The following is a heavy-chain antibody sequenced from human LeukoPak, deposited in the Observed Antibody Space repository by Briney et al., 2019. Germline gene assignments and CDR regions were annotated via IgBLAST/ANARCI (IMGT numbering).Heavy chain of an antibody. CDR1: GYKFTNYW. Sequence: GESLKISCKASGYKFTNYWIGWVRQMPGKGLEWMTIIYPGDSETRYSPSFQGQATISADKSIGTTYRQWSSLKASDTAIYYCARALRTGQGDYVPVRWGQGTLVTASS. J-gene: IGHJ4*02. CDR3: ARALRTGQGDYVPVR. V-gene: IGHV5-51*01. CDR2: IYPGDSET. D-gene: IGHD3-16*01.